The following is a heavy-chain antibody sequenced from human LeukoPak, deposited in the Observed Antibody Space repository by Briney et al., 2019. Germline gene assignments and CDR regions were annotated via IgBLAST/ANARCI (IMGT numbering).Heavy chain of an antibody. V-gene: IGHV4-59*08. J-gene: IGHJ4*02. CDR2: IYYSGST. CDR1: GGSISSYY. D-gene: IGHD2-15*01. Sequence: SETLSLTCTVSGGSISSYYWSWIRQPPGKGLERIGYIYYSGSTNYNPSLKSRVTISVDTSKNQFSLKLSSVTAADTAVYYCARLVVVVAATGRWYYFDYWGQGTLVTVSS. CDR3: ARLVVVVAATGRWYYFDY.